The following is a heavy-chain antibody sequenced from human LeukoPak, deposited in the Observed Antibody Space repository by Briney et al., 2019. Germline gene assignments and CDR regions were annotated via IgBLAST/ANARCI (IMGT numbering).Heavy chain of an antibody. CDR1: GYSISSGYY. D-gene: IGHD3-3*01. CDR3: ARGRITIFGVVIYYYYYMDV. CDR2: INHSGST. Sequence: PSETLSLTCAVSGYSISSGYYWGWIRQPPGKGLEWIGEINHSGSTNYNPSLKSRVTISVDTSKNQFSLKLSSVTAADTAVYYCARGRITIFGVVIYYYYYMDVWGKGTTVTVSS. J-gene: IGHJ6*03. V-gene: IGHV4-38-2*01.